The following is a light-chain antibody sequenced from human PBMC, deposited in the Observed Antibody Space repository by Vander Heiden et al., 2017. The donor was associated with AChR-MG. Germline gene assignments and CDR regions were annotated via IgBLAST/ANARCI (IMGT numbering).Light chain of an antibody. CDR2: DAS. CDR3: QQYDKIFRYT. J-gene: IGKJ2*01. CDR1: QNISNY. Sequence: DIQLTQSPSSLPASVGGRVTLTRQESQNISNYLNWYQQKPGKAPKLLIYDASTLETGVPSRFSGSGSGTDFTLTISSLQPEDIATYYCQQYDKIFRYTFGQGTKLEIK. V-gene: IGKV1-33*01.